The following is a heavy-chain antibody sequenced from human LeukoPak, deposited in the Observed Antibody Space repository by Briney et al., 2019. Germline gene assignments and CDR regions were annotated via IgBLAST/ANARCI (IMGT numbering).Heavy chain of an antibody. CDR2: IIPIFGTA. D-gene: IGHD2-15*01. CDR1: GRTFSSYA. Sequence: SVKVSCKASGRTFSSYAISWVRQAPGQGLEWMGRIIPIFGTANYAQKFQGRVTITTDESTSTAYMELSSLRSEDTAAYYCARAAGVCSGGSCYRALYYFDYWGQGTLVTVSS. V-gene: IGHV1-69*05. J-gene: IGHJ4*02. CDR3: ARAAGVCSGGSCYRALYYFDY.